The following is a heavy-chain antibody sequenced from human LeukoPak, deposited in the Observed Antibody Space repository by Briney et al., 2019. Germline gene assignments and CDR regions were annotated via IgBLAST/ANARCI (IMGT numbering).Heavy chain of an antibody. CDR3: ARSLRNGDV. Sequence: GASVKVSCTASGYAFTTSFIHWVRQAPGQGLEWMGIINPRGGDTNYAQKFQGRVTMTRDMSTSTVYMEVSSLRSEDTAMYYCARSLRNGDVWGKGTTVTVSS. V-gene: IGHV1-46*01. CDR2: INPRGGDT. D-gene: IGHD5-12*01. J-gene: IGHJ6*04. CDR1: GYAFTTSF.